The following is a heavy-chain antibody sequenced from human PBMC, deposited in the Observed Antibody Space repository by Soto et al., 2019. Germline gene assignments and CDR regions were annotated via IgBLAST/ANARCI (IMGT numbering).Heavy chain of an antibody. CDR3: ARLPFPWGWFDP. CDR1: GIVFSDY. CDR2: ISGSGRTI. Sequence: QVQLVESGGGLVKPGGSLRLSCAASGIVFSDYMSWVRQAPGKGLEWLSYISGSGRTIYSADSVKGRFTISRDNATNPLYLQMNNVRTEDTAVYYCARLPFPWGWFDPWGQGTLVNVSS. V-gene: IGHV3-11*01. J-gene: IGHJ5*02. D-gene: IGHD3-16*01.